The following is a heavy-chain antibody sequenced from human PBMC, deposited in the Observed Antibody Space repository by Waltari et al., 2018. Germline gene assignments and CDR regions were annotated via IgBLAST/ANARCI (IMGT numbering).Heavy chain of an antibody. J-gene: IGHJ6*02. Sequence: EVQVVESGGGLVQPGGSLRLSCAASGFPFYSFWLHWLRQAPGKGLGWVARINSDGRETYYGDSVKGRFTISRDNAKNTLFLQMNSLRAEDTAVYYCARAGAYSSSSFYYYYGMDVWGQGTTVTVPS. CDR2: INSDGRET. D-gene: IGHD6-6*01. V-gene: IGHV3-74*01. CDR3: ARAGAYSSSSFYYYYGMDV. CDR1: GFPFYSFW.